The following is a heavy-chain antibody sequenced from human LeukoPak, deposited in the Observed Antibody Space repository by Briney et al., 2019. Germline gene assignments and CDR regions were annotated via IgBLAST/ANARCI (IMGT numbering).Heavy chain of an antibody. J-gene: IGHJ4*02. D-gene: IGHD6-25*01. CDR1: GFTVSSNY. CDR3: ARGIAASIDRYYFDY. Sequence: PGGSLRLSCAASGFTVSSNYMSWVRQAPGKGLEWVSVIYSGGSTYYADSVKGRFTISRDNSKNTLYLQMNSLRAEDTAVYYCARGIAASIDRYYFDYWGQGTLVTVSS. V-gene: IGHV3-53*05. CDR2: IYSGGST.